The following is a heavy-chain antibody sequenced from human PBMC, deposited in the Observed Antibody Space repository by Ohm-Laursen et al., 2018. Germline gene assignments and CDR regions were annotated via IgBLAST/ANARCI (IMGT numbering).Heavy chain of an antibody. CDR3: AKRLWDIRSESFDF. CDR1: GFTFTSYG. J-gene: IGHJ4*02. D-gene: IGHD1-26*01. V-gene: IGHV3-30*18. CDR2: ISYDGSNK. Sequence: SLRLSCAASGFTFTSYGIHWVRQAPGKGLEWVAVISYDGSNKYYADSVKGRFTISRDNAKNSLYLQMNSLRVEDTALYYCAKRLWDIRSESFDFWGQGTRVTVSS.